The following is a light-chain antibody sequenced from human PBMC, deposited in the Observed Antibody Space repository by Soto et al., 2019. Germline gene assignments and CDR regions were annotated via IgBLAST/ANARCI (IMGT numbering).Light chain of an antibody. Sequence: QSVLTQPPSVSGAPGQRVTISCTGGSSNIGAGYDVHWYQQLPGTAPKLLIYGNSNRPSGVPDRFSGSKSGTSASLAITGLQAEDEADSYCQSYDSSLSGVVFGGGTKLTVL. V-gene: IGLV1-40*01. CDR2: GNS. CDR3: QSYDSSLSGVV. J-gene: IGLJ2*01. CDR1: SSNIGAGYD.